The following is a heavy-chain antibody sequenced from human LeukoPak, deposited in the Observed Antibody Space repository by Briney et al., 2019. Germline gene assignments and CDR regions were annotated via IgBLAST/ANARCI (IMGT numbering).Heavy chain of an antibody. D-gene: IGHD3-16*01. V-gene: IGHV1-69*05. CDR2: IIPIFGTA. J-gene: IGHJ2*01. CDR3: ARDRNWGRGYFDL. Sequence: SVKVSCKASGGTFSSYAISWVRQAPGQGLEWMGGIIPIFGTANYAQKFQGRVTITTDESTSTAYMELSSLRSEDTAVYYCARDRNWGRGYFDLWGRGTLVIVSS. CDR1: GGTFSSYA.